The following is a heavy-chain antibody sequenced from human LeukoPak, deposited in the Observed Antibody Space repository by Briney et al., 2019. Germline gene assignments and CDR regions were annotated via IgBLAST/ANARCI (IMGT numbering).Heavy chain of an antibody. CDR2: ISSSSSYI. V-gene: IGHV3-21*01. Sequence: PGGSLRLSCAASGFTFSSYSMNWVRQAPGKGLEWVSSISSSSSYIYYADSVKGRFTISRDNAKNSLYLQMNSLRAEDTAVYYCARDQSVFYGDRPITYYYYYYYMDVWGKGTTVTVSS. J-gene: IGHJ6*03. D-gene: IGHD4-17*01. CDR3: ARDQSVFYGDRPITYYYYYYYMDV. CDR1: GFTFSSYS.